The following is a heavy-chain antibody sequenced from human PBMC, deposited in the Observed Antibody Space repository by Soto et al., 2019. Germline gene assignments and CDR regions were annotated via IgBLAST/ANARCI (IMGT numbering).Heavy chain of an antibody. CDR3: AKGLGYFDS. Sequence: QVQLQESGPGLVKPSETLSLTCTVSGGSISRYYWTWIRQPPGKGLEWIGYIYYSGSSNYNASLKRRLTMSVDTSKNQFSLKLSSVTAADTAVYYCAKGLGYFDSWGQGVLVTVSS. CDR2: IYYSGSS. CDR1: GGSISRYY. V-gene: IGHV4-59*01. J-gene: IGHJ4*02. D-gene: IGHD1-26*01.